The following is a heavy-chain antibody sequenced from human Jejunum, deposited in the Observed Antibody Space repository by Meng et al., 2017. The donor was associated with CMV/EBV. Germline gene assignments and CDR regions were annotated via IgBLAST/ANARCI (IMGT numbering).Heavy chain of an antibody. CDR3: ARGSIFVSFDS. CDR1: GGSIGGVDYY. J-gene: IGHJ4*02. D-gene: IGHD3-3*01. V-gene: IGHV4-30-4*08. Sequence: QGHFPGLGQGRVNPSQTRSLTCSFAGGSIGGVDYYWRWIRQPPGKGLDWIGYIHDPGSTYYNPSLKSRVDISLGTSRNHFSLTLSSVTAEDTAVYFCARGSIFVSFDSWGRGTLVTVSS. CDR2: IHDPGST.